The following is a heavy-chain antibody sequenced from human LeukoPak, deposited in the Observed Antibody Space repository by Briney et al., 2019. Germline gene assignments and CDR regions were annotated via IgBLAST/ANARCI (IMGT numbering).Heavy chain of an antibody. D-gene: IGHD6-13*01. Sequence: GGSLRHSCAASGFTFSSYWMSWVRQAPGKGLEWVANIKQDGSEKYYVDSVKGRFTISRDNAKNSLYLQMNSLRAEDTAVYYCARLIAAAATGWFDPWGQGTLVTVSS. V-gene: IGHV3-7*01. CDR1: GFTFSSYW. J-gene: IGHJ5*02. CDR3: ARLIAAAATGWFDP. CDR2: IKQDGSEK.